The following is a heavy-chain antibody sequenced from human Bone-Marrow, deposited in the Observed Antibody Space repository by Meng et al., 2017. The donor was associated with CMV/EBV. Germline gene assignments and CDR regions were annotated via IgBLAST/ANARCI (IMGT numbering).Heavy chain of an antibody. D-gene: IGHD6-13*01. Sequence: SETLSLTCTVSGGSINRGSYYWSWIRQPPGKGLEWIGYIFYSGSTNYNPSLKSRVTISVDTSKNQFSLKLNSVTAADTAVYYCALRFIASNTWYEADYWGRGALVTVSS. V-gene: IGHV4-61*01. CDR2: IFYSGST. J-gene: IGHJ4*02. CDR3: ALRFIASNTWYEADY. CDR1: GGSINRGSYY.